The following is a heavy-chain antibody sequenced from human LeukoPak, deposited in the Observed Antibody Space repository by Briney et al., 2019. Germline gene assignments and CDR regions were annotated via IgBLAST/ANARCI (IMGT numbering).Heavy chain of an antibody. CDR2: VDSSGNT. V-gene: IGHV4-4*07. CDR3: ARNSLGAIDY. CDR1: VVSMNGYY. D-gene: IGHD1-26*01. Sequence: SETLSLTCSVSVVSMNGYYWSWLRQSAGNRLEWVGHVDSSGNTNYRPSLKSRVTISVDTSKNQFSLNLNSVPAADTAVYYCARNSLGAIDYWGQGTLVTVSS. J-gene: IGHJ4*02.